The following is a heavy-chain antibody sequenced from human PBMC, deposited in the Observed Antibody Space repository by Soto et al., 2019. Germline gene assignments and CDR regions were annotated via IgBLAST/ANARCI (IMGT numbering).Heavy chain of an antibody. CDR2: IKQDGSEK. J-gene: IGHJ6*02. Sequence: AVGSLRLSCAASGFTFSSYWMSWVRQAPGKGLEWVANIKQDGSEKYYVDSVKGRFTISRDNAKNSLYLQMNSLRAEDTAVYYCARDSYDFWSGYFVYYYYGMDVWSQGTTVTSP. CDR3: ARDSYDFWSGYFVYYYYGMDV. D-gene: IGHD3-3*01. V-gene: IGHV3-7*01. CDR1: GFTFSSYW.